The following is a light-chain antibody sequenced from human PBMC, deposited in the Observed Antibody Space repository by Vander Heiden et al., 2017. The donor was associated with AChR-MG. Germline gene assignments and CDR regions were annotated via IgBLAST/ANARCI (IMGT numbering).Light chain of an antibody. CDR2: DVS. Sequence: QSALTQPASVSGSPGQSITISCTGTSSDVGSYSLVSWYQQHPGKAPKLMIYDVSKRPSGVSDRLSGSKSGNTASLPISGLQPEDEADYYCCSDAGSRPCVFGGGTKLTFL. V-gene: IGLV2-23*02. CDR1: SSDVGSYSL. J-gene: IGLJ3*02. CDR3: CSDAGSRPCV.